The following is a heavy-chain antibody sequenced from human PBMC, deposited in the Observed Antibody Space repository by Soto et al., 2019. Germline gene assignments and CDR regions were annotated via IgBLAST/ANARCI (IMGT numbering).Heavy chain of an antibody. D-gene: IGHD6-19*01. CDR2: INPSGDST. Sequence: SVKVSCKASVYIFTNYYMHWVRQAPGQGLEWMGVINPSGDSTSYAQKFQGRVTMTSDTSRTTVYMELSSLRSEDTAVYYCARAWRSGWKYYFEYWGQGTLVTASS. CDR3: ARAWRSGWKYYFEY. CDR1: VYIFTNYY. J-gene: IGHJ4*02. V-gene: IGHV1-46*01.